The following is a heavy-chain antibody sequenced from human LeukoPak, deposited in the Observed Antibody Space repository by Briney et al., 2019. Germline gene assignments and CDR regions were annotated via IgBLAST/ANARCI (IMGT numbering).Heavy chain of an antibody. V-gene: IGHV3-20*04. Sequence: GGSLRLSCAASGFTFDDYGMSWVRQAPGKGLEWVSGINLNGGSTGYADSVKGRFTISRDNSKNTLYLQMNSLRAEDTAVYYCAKGGGSGSYSKYYYYYYYMDVWGKGTTVTISS. CDR1: GFTFDDYG. CDR3: AKGGGSGSYSKYYYYYYYMDV. D-gene: IGHD3-10*01. CDR2: INLNGGST. J-gene: IGHJ6*03.